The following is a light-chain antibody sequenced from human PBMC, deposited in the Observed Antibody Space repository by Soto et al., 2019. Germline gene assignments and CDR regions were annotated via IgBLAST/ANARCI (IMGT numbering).Light chain of an antibody. J-gene: IGLJ1*01. CDR2: GVT. CDR3: SSFTTSSTYV. Sequence: QSALTQPASVSGSPGQSITISCTGTTSDVDGYDYVSWYQQHPGKAPKLLIYGVTNRPSGVSSRFSGSRSATSASLTISGLHAEDEADYFCSSFTTSSTYVFGTGTKVTVL. V-gene: IGLV2-14*03. CDR1: TSDVDGYDY.